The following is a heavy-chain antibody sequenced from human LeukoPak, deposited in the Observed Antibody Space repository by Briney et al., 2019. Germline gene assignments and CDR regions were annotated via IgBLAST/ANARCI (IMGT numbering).Heavy chain of an antibody. CDR3: TRAAKMRFLEWFPFDP. CDR1: GGSISSGSYY. D-gene: IGHD3-3*01. CDR2: IHTSGST. J-gene: IGHJ5*02. V-gene: IGHV4-61*02. Sequence: SETLFLTCTVSGGSISSGSYYWTWIRQPAGKGLEWIGRIHTSGSTGYSPSLKSRVTISLDTSKNQFSLRLSSVTAADTAVYYCTRAAKMRFLEWFPFDPWGQGTLVTVSS.